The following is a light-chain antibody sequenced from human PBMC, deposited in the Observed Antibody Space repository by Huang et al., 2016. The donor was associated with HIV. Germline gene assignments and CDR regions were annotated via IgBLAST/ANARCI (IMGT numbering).Light chain of an antibody. V-gene: IGKV1-39*01. CDR3: QQSYRIPRT. Sequence: DIQMTQFPTSLSASVEDRVTITCRAGQTIDKYLNWYQQKSGMAPKLLIYAASNLQSGVPSRFSGRGSGIHFSLTISSLQPEDSAIYYCQQSYRIPRTFGLGTNLEI. CDR2: AAS. CDR1: QTIDKY. J-gene: IGKJ2*01.